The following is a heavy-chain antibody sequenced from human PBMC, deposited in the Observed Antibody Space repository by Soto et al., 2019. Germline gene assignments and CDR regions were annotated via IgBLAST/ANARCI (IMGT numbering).Heavy chain of an antibody. CDR2: INPNSGGT. Sequence: ASVKVSCKASGYTFTGYYMHWVRQAPGQGLEWMGWINPNSGGTNYAQKFQGWVTMTRDTSISTAYMELSRLRSDDTAVYYCAREAVTGYYMDVRGKGTTVTVSS. D-gene: IGHD4-4*01. J-gene: IGHJ6*03. CDR3: AREAVTGYYMDV. CDR1: GYTFTGYY. V-gene: IGHV1-2*04.